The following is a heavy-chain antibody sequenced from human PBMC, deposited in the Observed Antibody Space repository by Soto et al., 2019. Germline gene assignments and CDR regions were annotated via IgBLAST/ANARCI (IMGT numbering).Heavy chain of an antibody. CDR1: GFTFASYD. CDR2: ISGSGGST. CDR3: AIRGLSKAEVRGYFDY. J-gene: IGHJ4*02. D-gene: IGHD6-6*01. V-gene: IGHV3-23*01. Sequence: EVQLLESGGGLVQPGGSLRLSCAASGFTFASYDMTWVRQAPGKGLEWVSGISGSGGSTYYGDSVKGRFTISRDNSKKRFFMQMSSLRAEDTALYYCAIRGLSKAEVRGYFDYWGQGILVTVSS.